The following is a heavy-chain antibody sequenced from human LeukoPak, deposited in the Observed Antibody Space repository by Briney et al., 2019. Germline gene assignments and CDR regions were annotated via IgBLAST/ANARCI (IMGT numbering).Heavy chain of an antibody. Sequence: GASVKVSCKVSGYTLTELSMHWVRQAPGQGLEWMGRINPNSGDTNYAQKFQGRGAMTRDTSISTAFMELTRLRSDDTAVYYCARDYCSSTSCLFDYWGQGTLVTVSS. CDR2: INPNSGDT. V-gene: IGHV1-2*06. CDR3: ARDYCSSTSCLFDY. CDR1: GYTLTELS. D-gene: IGHD2-2*01. J-gene: IGHJ4*02.